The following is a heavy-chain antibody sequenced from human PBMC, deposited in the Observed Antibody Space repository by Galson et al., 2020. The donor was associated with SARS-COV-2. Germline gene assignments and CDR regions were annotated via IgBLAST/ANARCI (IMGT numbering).Heavy chain of an antibody. Sequence: GESLKISCKGSGYSFTSYWISWVRQMPGKGLEWMGRIDPSDSYTNYSPSFQGHVTISADKSISTAYLQWSSLKASDTAMYYCARHVKGFTMVRGGAPYFDLWGRGTLVTVSS. CDR1: GYSFTSYW. CDR2: IDPSDSYT. CDR3: ARHVKGFTMVRGGAPYFDL. J-gene: IGHJ2*01. V-gene: IGHV5-10-1*01. D-gene: IGHD3-10*01.